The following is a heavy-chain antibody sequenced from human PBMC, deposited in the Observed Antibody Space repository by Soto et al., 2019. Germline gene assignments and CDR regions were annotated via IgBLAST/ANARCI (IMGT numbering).Heavy chain of an antibody. J-gene: IGHJ3*02. Sequence: QVQLVESGGGVVQPGRSLRLSCAASGFTFSSYGMHWVRQAPGKGLEWVAVIWYDGSNKYYADSVKGRFTICRDNSKNTLYLQMNSLRAEDTAVYYCARDAGDAFDIWGQGTMVTVSS. CDR2: IWYDGSNK. CDR3: ARDAGDAFDI. CDR1: GFTFSSYG. V-gene: IGHV3-33*01.